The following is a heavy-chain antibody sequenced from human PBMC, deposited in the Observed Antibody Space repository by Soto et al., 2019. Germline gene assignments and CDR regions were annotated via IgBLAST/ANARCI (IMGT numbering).Heavy chain of an antibody. CDR1: GYTLTTYY. V-gene: IGHV1-46*01. CDR3: ARDRGRWLQFAYFDY. J-gene: IGHJ4*02. CDR2: INPSSGST. Sequence: ASVKVSCKASGYTLTTYYMHWVRQAPGQGLEWMGIINPSSGSTSYAQRFQGRVTMTRDTSTSTVYMDLSSLRSEDTAVYYCARDRGRWLQFAYFDYWGQGTLVTVSS. D-gene: IGHD5-12*01.